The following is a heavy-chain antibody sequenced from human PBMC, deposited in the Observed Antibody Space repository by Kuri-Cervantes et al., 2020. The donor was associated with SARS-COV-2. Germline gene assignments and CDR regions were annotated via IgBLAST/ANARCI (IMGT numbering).Heavy chain of an antibody. Sequence: SETLSLTCTVSGGSISSYYWSWIRQPPGKGLEWIGYIYYSGSTNYNPSLKSRVTISVDTSKNQFSLKLSSVTAADTAVYYCARARRYSSLEGWFDPWGQETLVTVSS. D-gene: IGHD6-13*01. CDR3: ARARRYSSLEGWFDP. J-gene: IGHJ5*02. V-gene: IGHV4-59*01. CDR1: GGSISSYY. CDR2: IYYSGST.